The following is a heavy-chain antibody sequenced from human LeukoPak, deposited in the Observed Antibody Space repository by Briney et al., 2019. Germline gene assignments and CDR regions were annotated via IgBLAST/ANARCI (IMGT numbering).Heavy chain of an antibody. Sequence: ASVKVSCKASGYTFTSYGVSWVRQAPGQGLEWMGWISAYNGNTNYAQKLQGRVTTTTDTSTSTAHMELRSLRSDDTAVYYCVWELRSFDYWGQGTLVTVSS. CDR2: ISAYNGNT. D-gene: IGHD3-16*01. CDR1: GYTFTSYG. CDR3: VWELRSFDY. V-gene: IGHV1-18*01. J-gene: IGHJ4*02.